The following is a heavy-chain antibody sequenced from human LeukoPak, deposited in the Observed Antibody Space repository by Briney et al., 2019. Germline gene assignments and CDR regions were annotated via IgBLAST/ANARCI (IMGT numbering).Heavy chain of an antibody. V-gene: IGHV3-23*01. D-gene: IGHD3-22*01. Sequence: WGSLRISCAAPGFIFYNYGLIWVRQGPGKGLEWVSAISNDGGGTNYADFVKGRFTISRDNSKNTLFLQMNSLRAEDTALYYCAKGSSGYFVDLWGQGTLVTVSS. J-gene: IGHJ5*02. CDR1: GFIFYNYG. CDR2: ISNDGGGT. CDR3: AKGSSGYFVDL.